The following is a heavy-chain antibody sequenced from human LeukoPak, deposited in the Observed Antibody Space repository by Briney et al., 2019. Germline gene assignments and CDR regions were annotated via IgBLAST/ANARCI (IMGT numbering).Heavy chain of an antibody. V-gene: IGHV4-59*08. CDR1: DGSISRYFSRYY. J-gene: IGHJ4*02. D-gene: IGHD3-10*01. Sequence: SETLSLTCSVSDGSISRYFSRYYWSWIRQAPGKGLEWVAYINYSGNTNYNPSLKSRVTISVDTSKNQFSLKLSSVTAADTAVYYCARQGGSGNYRSLILDYWGQGTLVTVSS. CDR3: ARQGGSGNYRSLILDY. CDR2: INYSGNT.